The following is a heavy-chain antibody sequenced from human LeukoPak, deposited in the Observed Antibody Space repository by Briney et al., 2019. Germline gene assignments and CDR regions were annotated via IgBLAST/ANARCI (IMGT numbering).Heavy chain of an antibody. J-gene: IGHJ6*03. CDR2: INWNGGST. D-gene: IGHD3-10*01. CDR3: ASLRFGEQHIYYYMDV. CDR1: GFTFDDYG. Sequence: GGSLRLSCAASGFTFDDYGMSWVRQAPGKGLEWVSVINWNGGSTDYADSVKGRFTISRDNAKNSLYLQMNSLRAEDTALYYCASLRFGEQHIYYYMDVWGKGTTVTVSS. V-gene: IGHV3-20*04.